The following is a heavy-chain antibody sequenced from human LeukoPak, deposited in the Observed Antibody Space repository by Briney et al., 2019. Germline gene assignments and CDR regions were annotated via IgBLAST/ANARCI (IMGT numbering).Heavy chain of an antibody. CDR1: GFTFSSYW. Sequence: GGSLRLSCAASGFTFSSYWMSWVRQAPGKGLEWVANIKQDGSEKYYVDSVRGRFTISRDNAKNSLYLQMNSLRAEDTAVYYCARAGNIVVVVAAHDYWGQGTLVTVSS. V-gene: IGHV3-7*03. D-gene: IGHD2-15*01. CDR2: IKQDGSEK. J-gene: IGHJ4*02. CDR3: ARAGNIVVVVAAHDY.